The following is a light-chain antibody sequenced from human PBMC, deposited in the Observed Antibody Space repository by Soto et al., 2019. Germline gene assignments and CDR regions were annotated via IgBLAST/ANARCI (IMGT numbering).Light chain of an antibody. Sequence: EIVLTQSPGTLSLSPGERATLSCRASQSVSSSYLAWYQQKPGQAPRLLIYGASSRATGIPDRFSASGSGKDFTLTISRLEPEDFAVYYCQQYGSPPLFTFGPGTKVDIK. CDR1: QSVSSSY. CDR3: QQYGSPPLFT. J-gene: IGKJ3*01. CDR2: GAS. V-gene: IGKV3-20*01.